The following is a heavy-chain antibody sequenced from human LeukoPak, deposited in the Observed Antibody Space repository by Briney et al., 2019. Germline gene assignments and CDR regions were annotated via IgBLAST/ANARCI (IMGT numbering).Heavy chain of an antibody. V-gene: IGHV4-31*03. J-gene: IGHJ4*02. Sequence: PSETLSLTCTVSGGSISSGGYYWSWIRQHPGKGLEWIGYIYYSGSTYYNPSLKSRVTISVDTSKNQFSLKLSSVTAADTAVYYCARAPREDYDFWSGYCYFDYWGQGTLVTVSS. CDR3: ARAPREDYDFWSGYCYFDY. D-gene: IGHD3-3*01. CDR2: IYYSGST. CDR1: GGSISSGGYY.